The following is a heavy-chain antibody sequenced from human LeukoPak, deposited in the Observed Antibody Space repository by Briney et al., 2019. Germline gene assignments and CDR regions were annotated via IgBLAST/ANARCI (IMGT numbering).Heavy chain of an antibody. CDR3: AKDLGYSYGYSLDY. CDR2: ISGCGGST. J-gene: IGHJ4*02. V-gene: IGHV3-23*01. Sequence: PGGSLRLSCAAYGFTFSSYAMSWVRQAPGKGLEWVSAISGCGGSTYYADSVKGRFTISRDNSKNTLYLQMNSLRAEDTAVYYCAKDLGYSYGYSLDYWGQGTLVTVSS. CDR1: GFTFSSYA. D-gene: IGHD5-18*01.